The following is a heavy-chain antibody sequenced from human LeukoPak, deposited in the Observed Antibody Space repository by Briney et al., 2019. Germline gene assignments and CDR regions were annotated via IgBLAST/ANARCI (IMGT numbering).Heavy chain of an antibody. V-gene: IGHV3-30*18. D-gene: IGHD4-23*01. Sequence: GGSLRLSCAASGFTFSNYGMHWVRQAPGKGLEWVAVISYDGSNKYYADSVKGRFTISRDNSKNTLYLQMNSLRAEDTAIYYCAKPTTVLIHYFDYWGQGTLVTVSS. CDR2: ISYDGSNK. J-gene: IGHJ4*02. CDR1: GFTFSNYG. CDR3: AKPTTVLIHYFDY.